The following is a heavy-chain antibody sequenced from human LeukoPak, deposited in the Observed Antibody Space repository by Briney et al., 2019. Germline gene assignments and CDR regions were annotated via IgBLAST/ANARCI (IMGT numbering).Heavy chain of an antibody. J-gene: IGHJ5*02. CDR2: ISYDGSNQ. CDR1: GFTLSRHA. CDR3: ASNGDYDLFWFDP. V-gene: IGHV3-30-3*01. D-gene: IGHD4-17*01. Sequence: PGGSLRLSCTASGFTLSRHAMHWVCQAPGKGLEWLLVISYDGSNQYYADSVKGRFTISRDNSKNTLFLQMNSLRPEDTALYFCASNGDYDLFWFDPWGQGTLVTVSS.